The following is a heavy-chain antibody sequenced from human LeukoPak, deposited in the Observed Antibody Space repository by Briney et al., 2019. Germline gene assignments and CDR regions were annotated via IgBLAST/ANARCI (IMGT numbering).Heavy chain of an antibody. D-gene: IGHD1-20*01. Sequence: PGGSLRLSCAASGFTFSSYAMSWVRQAPGKGLEWVSAISGSGGCTYYADSVKGRFTISRDNSKNTLYLQMNSLRTEDTAVYYCAKDASLTGNWYFDLWGRGTLVTVSS. CDR2: ISGSGGCT. CDR1: GFTFSSYA. CDR3: AKDASLTGNWYFDL. J-gene: IGHJ2*01. V-gene: IGHV3-23*01.